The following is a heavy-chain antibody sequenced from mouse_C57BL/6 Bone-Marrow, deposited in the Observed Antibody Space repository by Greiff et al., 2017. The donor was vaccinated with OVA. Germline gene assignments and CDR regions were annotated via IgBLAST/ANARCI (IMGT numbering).Heavy chain of an antibody. Sequence: QVHVKQPGAELVKPGASVKLSCKASGYTFTSYWMHWVKQRPGQGLEWIGMIHPNSGSTNYNEKFKSKATLTVDKSSSTAYMQLSSLTSEDSAVYYCAREMDWDRYFDVWGTGTTVTVSS. CDR3: AREMDWDRYFDV. V-gene: IGHV1-64*01. D-gene: IGHD4-1*01. J-gene: IGHJ1*03. CDR2: IHPNSGST. CDR1: GYTFTSYW.